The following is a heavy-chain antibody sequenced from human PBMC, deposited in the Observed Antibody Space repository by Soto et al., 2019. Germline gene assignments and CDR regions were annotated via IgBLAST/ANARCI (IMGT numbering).Heavy chain of an antibody. CDR3: AKRAPYYSDS. Sequence: GGSLRLSCAASGFTYINYAMSWVRQAPGKGLEWVSTIGTSGGTYYPDSVRGRFTISRDNSRNTLYLQMNSLRPEDTAVYYCAKRAPYYSDSWGQGTQVTVSS. CDR2: IGTSGGT. CDR1: GFTYINYA. J-gene: IGHJ4*02. V-gene: IGHV3-23*01.